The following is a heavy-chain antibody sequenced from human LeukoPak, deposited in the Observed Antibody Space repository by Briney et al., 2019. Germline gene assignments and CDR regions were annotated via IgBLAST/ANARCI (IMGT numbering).Heavy chain of an antibody. Sequence: PGGSMRLSCAASGFTFSSYAMSWVRQAPGKGLEWVSAISGSGGSTYYADSVKGRFTISRDNSKNTLYLQMNSLRAEDTAVYYCAKSSRITIFGVVITTWVFSDYWGQGTLVTVSS. D-gene: IGHD3-3*01. J-gene: IGHJ4*02. CDR1: GFTFSSYA. CDR3: AKSSRITIFGVVITTWVFSDY. V-gene: IGHV3-23*01. CDR2: ISGSGGST.